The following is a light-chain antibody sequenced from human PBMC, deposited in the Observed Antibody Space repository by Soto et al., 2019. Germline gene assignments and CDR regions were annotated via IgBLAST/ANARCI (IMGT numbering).Light chain of an antibody. J-gene: IGKJ5*01. CDR1: QSVSSSY. V-gene: IGKV3-20*01. CDR3: QQYGTARHGT. CDR2: GAS. Sequence: EIVMWQSPATLYVYKEERATLSCRASQSVSSSYLAWYQHKPGQAPRLLIYGASSRATGIPDRFSGSGSGTDFTLTISCREPEDFAVYYCQQYGTARHGTFGQGTRLEVK.